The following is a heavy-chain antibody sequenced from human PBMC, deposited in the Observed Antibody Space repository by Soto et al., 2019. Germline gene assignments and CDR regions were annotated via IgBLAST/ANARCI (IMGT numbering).Heavy chain of an antibody. CDR2: ISWNSGSI. V-gene: IGHV3-9*01. CDR3: AKGTVVVTAIPRYFDL. D-gene: IGHD2-21*02. CDR1: GFTFDDYA. Sequence: EVQLVESGGGLVQPGRSLRLSCAASGFTFDDYAMHWVRQAPGKGLEWVSGISWNSGSIGYADSVKGRFTISRDNAKNSLYLQMNSLRAVDTALYYCAKGTVVVTAIPRYFDLWGRGTLVTVSS. J-gene: IGHJ2*01.